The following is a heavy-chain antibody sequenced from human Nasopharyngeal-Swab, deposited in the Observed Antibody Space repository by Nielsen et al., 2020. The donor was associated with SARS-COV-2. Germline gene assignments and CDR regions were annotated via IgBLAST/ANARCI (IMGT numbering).Heavy chain of an antibody. J-gene: IGHJ6*02. Sequence: GESLKISCAASGFTFSSYAMHWVRQAPGKGLEWVAVISYDGSSSYYADSVKGRFIISRDNSKNTLYLRMNSLRAEDTAVYYCASGGYGDYDAYYYGMDVWGQGTTVTVSS. D-gene: IGHD4-17*01. CDR3: ASGGYGDYDAYYYGMDV. V-gene: IGHV3-30*04. CDR1: GFTFSSYA. CDR2: ISYDGSSS.